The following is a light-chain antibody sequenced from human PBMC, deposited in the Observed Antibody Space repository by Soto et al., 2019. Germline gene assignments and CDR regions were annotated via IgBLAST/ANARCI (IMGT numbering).Light chain of an antibody. CDR1: QSISSW. CDR2: DAS. CDR3: QQYSTYSGA. V-gene: IGKV1-5*01. J-gene: IGKJ1*01. Sequence: DIQMTQSPSTQSASVGDRITITCRASQSISSWLAWYQQKPGKAPKVLIYDASRLESGVPSRFSGSASGTEFTLTISSLQPDDFATYYCQQYSTYSGAFGQGTKVEIK.